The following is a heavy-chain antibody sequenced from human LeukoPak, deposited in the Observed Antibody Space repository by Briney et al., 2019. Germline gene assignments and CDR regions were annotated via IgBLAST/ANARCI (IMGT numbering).Heavy chain of an antibody. CDR2: ISASDGAT. CDR3: AKDGHVTYLYFHMDV. J-gene: IGHJ6*03. CDR1: GFTFSSHA. Sequence: GGSLRLSCAVSGFTFSSHAMSWVRQAPGKGLEWLSCISASDGATWYADSVKGRFTISRDNSKNTLYLQMNDLRAEDTAIYYCAKDGHVTYLYFHMDVWGKGTTVTVSS. V-gene: IGHV3-23*01. D-gene: IGHD2-2*02.